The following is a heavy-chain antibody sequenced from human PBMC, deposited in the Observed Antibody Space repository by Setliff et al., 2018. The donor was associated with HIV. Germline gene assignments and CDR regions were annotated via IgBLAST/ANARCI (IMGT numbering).Heavy chain of an antibody. CDR3: VRDPGYNSGWSGTSIDY. D-gene: IGHD6-19*01. Sequence: KPSETLSLTCTVSGGSIRRGSYYWNWIRQPAGEGLEWIGHISNSGSTNYNPSLKNRVTLSMDTSKNQFSLKLRSVFAGDAAMYYCVRDPGYNSGWSGTSIDYWGRGTLVTVSS. V-gene: IGHV4-61*09. J-gene: IGHJ4*02. CDR1: GGSIRRGSYY. CDR2: ISNSGST.